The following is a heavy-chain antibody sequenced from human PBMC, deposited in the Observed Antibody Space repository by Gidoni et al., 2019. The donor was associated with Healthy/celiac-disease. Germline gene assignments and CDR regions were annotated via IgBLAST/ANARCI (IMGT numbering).Heavy chain of an antibody. CDR3: ARVYYGSGSWHYYYGMDV. D-gene: IGHD3-10*01. V-gene: IGHV1-8*01. CDR1: GYTFTSSD. J-gene: IGHJ6*02. Sequence: QVQLVQSGAEVKKPGASVKVSCKASGYTFTSSDINWVRQATGQGLEWMGWMNPNSGNTGYAQKFQGRVTMTRNTSISTAYMELSSLRSEDPAVYYCARVYYGSGSWHYYYGMDVWGQGTTVTVSS. CDR2: MNPNSGNT.